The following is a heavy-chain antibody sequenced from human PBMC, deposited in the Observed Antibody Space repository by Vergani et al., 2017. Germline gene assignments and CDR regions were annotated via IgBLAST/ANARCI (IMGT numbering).Heavy chain of an antibody. CDR3: AKRGECSTTNCYGFDS. Sequence: EVQLLESGGDLVQPGGSLRLSCAASGFIFNSYAMSWVRQAPGKGLEWVSAISGSGGRTYYADSVKGRFTISRDSSKNTLHLQMNSLRVEDTAVYYCAKRGECSTTNCYGFDSWGQGTLVTVSS. CDR1: GFIFNSYA. CDR2: ISGSGGRT. D-gene: IGHD2-2*01. V-gene: IGHV3-23*01. J-gene: IGHJ4*02.